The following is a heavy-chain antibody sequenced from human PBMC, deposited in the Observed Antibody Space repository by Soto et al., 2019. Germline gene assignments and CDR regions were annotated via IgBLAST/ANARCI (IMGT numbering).Heavy chain of an antibody. CDR1: GGSISSYY. V-gene: IGHV4-59*08. J-gene: IGHJ6*03. CDR3: ARGGRHDYGDYYYYYYMDV. CDR2: IYYSGST. Sequence: SETLSLTCTVSGGSISSYYWSWIRQPPGKGLEWIGYIYYSGSTNYNPSLKSRVTISVDTSKNQFSLKLSSVTAADTAVYYCARGGRHDYGDYYYYYYMDVWGKGTTVTVSS. D-gene: IGHD4-17*01.